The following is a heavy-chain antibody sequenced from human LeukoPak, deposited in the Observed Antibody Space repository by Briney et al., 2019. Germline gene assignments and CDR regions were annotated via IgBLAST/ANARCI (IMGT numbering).Heavy chain of an antibody. CDR3: TTVTTRPDY. CDR2: ISYDGSNK. Sequence: PGGSLRLSCAASGFTFSSYAMHWVRQAPGKGLEWVAVISYDGSNKYYADSVKGRFTISRDNSKNTLYLQVNSLRAEDTAVYYCTTVTTRPDYWGQGTLVTVSS. D-gene: IGHD4-11*01. J-gene: IGHJ4*02. CDR1: GFTFSSYA. V-gene: IGHV3-30*04.